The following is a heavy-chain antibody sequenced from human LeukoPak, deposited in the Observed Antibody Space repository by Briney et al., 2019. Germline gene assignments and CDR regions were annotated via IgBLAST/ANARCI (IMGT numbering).Heavy chain of an antibody. CDR3: ARGAYYDSSGTDY. CDR1: GFTFSSYS. V-gene: IGHV3-48*01. Sequence: PGGSLRLSCAASGFTFSSYSMNWVRQAPGKGLEWVSYISSSSSTIYYADSVKGRFTISRDNAKNSLYLQMNSLRAEDTAVYYCARGAYYDSSGTDYWGQGTLVTVSS. D-gene: IGHD3-22*01. CDR2: ISSSSSTI. J-gene: IGHJ4*02.